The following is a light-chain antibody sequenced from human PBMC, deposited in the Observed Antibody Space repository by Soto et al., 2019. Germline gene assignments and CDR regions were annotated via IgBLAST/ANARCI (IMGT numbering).Light chain of an antibody. CDR1: QSVSSSY. CDR2: GAS. J-gene: IGKJ1*01. V-gene: IGKV3-20*01. CDR3: QQYGSSPRT. Sequence: EIVLTQSPGTLSLSPGERATLXCRASQSVSSSYLAWYQRKPGQDPRLLRYGASSRAHGSPDRFSGSGSATDFTRTISRREPEDFAVYYGQQYGSSPRTFGQGTKVDIK.